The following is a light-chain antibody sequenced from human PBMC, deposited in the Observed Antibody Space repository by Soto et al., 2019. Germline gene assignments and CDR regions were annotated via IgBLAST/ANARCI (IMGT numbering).Light chain of an antibody. CDR2: RNN. V-gene: IGLV1-47*01. J-gene: IGLJ1*01. CDR1: SSNIGSNY. CDR3: AAWDDSLSGFYV. Sequence: QPVLTQPPSASATPGQRVTISCSGSSSNIGSNYVYWYQQLPGTAPKVLIYRNNQRPSGVPDRFSGSKSGTSASLAISGLRSEDEADYYCAAWDDSLSGFYVFGIGTKLTVL.